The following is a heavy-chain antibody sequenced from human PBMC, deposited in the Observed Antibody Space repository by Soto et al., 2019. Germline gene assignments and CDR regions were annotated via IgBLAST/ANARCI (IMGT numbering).Heavy chain of an antibody. Sequence: ASVKVSCKASGYTFTSYAMHRVRQAPGQRLEWMGWINAGNGNTKYSQKFQGRVTITRDTSASTAYMELSSLRSEDTAVYYCARRGDSSKWNAEYFQHWGQGTLVTVSS. V-gene: IGHV1-3*01. CDR3: ARRGDSSKWNAEYFQH. CDR1: GYTFTSYA. D-gene: IGHD6-13*01. J-gene: IGHJ1*01. CDR2: INAGNGNT.